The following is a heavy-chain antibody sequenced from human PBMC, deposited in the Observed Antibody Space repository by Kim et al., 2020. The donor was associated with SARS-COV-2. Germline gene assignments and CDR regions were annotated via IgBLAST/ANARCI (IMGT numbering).Heavy chain of an antibody. CDR3: ARIRPFVMSGSYYPVD. Sequence: LKSRVTISVDTSKNQFSLKLSSVTAADTAVYYCARIRPFVMSGSYYPVDWGQGTLVTVSS. D-gene: IGHD1-26*01. V-gene: IGHV4-39*07. J-gene: IGHJ4*02.